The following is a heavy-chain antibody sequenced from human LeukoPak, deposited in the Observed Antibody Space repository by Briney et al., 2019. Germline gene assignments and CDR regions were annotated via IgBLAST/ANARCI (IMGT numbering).Heavy chain of an antibody. D-gene: IGHD4-17*01. Sequence: SETLSLTCTVSGASISRNGFDYYWGWIRQPPGRGLEWIGSRLYGGTAYYNPSLKNRVTISLDTSENRFSLRLTSVTAADTAVYYCVTQTPDFTVTTFPAHDRWGQGTLVAVSS. J-gene: IGHJ5*02. CDR2: RLYGGTA. CDR1: GASISRNGFDYY. CDR3: VTQTPDFTVTTFPAHDR. V-gene: IGHV4-39*02.